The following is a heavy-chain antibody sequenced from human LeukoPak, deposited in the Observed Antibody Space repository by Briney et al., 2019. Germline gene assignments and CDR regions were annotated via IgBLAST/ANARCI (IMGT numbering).Heavy chain of an antibody. CDR1: DFTFSNTW. CDR2: ISSSSSYI. Sequence: PGGSLRLSCAASDFTFSNTWMNWVRQAPGKGLEWVSSISSSSSYIYYADSVKGRFTISRDNAKNSLYLQMNSLRAEDTAVYYCARVGGDDAFDIWGQGTMVTVSS. CDR3: ARVGGDDAFDI. J-gene: IGHJ3*02. D-gene: IGHD7-27*01. V-gene: IGHV3-21*01.